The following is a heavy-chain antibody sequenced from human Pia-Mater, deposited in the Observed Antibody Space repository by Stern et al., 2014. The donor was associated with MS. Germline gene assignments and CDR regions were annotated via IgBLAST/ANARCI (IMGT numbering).Heavy chain of an antibody. CDR1: GYTFSTYA. V-gene: IGHV7-4-1*02. D-gene: IGHD3-10*01. CDR3: AREVRRGDY. Sequence: VQLVESGAELKKPGASVKVSCKASGYTFSTYAMNWVRQAPGQGLEWMGRINTNPGNPTYAQGFTGRFVFSLDTSVSTAYLQISSLKAEDTAVYYCAREVRRGDYWGQGTLVTVSS. J-gene: IGHJ4*02. CDR2: INTNPGNP.